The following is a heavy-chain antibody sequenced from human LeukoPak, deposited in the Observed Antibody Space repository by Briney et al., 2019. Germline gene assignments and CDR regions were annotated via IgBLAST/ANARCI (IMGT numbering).Heavy chain of an antibody. J-gene: IGHJ4*02. CDR2: VWDDGSNK. V-gene: IGHV3-33*01. Sequence: WGSLRLSCAAFGFTFSSNSMYWVRQAPGQGLEWVAVVWDDGSNKYYADSVKGRFPISRDNSKNTMYLQLNRLRVEDTAVYGCVRGDSKGYYHYFDYWGQGTRVIVSA. D-gene: IGHD3-22*01. CDR3: VRGDSKGYYHYFDY. CDR1: GFTFSSNS.